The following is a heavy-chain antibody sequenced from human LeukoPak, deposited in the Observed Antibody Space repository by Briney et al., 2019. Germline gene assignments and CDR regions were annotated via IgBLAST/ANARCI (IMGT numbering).Heavy chain of an antibody. CDR3: AGRYSYGPVAFDI. CDR1: GGSISSYC. D-gene: IGHD5-18*01. CDR2: IYTSGST. J-gene: IGHJ3*02. V-gene: IGHV4-4*07. Sequence: SETLSLTCTVSGGSISSYCWSWIRQPAGKGLEWIGRIYTSGSTNYNPSLKSRVTMSVDTSKNQFSLKLSSVTAADTAVYYCAGRYSYGPVAFDIWGQGTVVTVSS.